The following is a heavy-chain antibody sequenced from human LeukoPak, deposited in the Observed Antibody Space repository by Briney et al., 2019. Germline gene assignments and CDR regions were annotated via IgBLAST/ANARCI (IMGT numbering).Heavy chain of an antibody. CDR2: IYYSGST. V-gene: IGHV4-59*08. Sequence: PSETLSLTCTVPGGSISSYYWSWIRQPPGKGLEWIGYIYYSGSTNYNPSLKSRVTISVDTSKNQFSLKLSSVTAADTAVYYCAGNPAPPSITMIGRNDYWGQGTLVTVSS. J-gene: IGHJ4*02. D-gene: IGHD3-10*02. CDR3: AGNPAPPSITMIGRNDY. CDR1: GGSISSYY.